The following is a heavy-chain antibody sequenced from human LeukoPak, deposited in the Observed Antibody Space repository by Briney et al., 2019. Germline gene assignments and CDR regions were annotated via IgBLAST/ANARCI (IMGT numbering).Heavy chain of an antibody. D-gene: IGHD2-15*01. CDR2: ISGSGGST. V-gene: IGHV3-23*01. J-gene: IGHJ4*02. Sequence: GGSLRLSCAASGFTLSSYAMSWVRQAPGKGLEWVSAISGSGGSTYYADSVKGRFTISRDNSKNTLYLQMNSLRAEDTAVYYCAKHCSGGSCYDGFGYWGQGTLVTVSS. CDR1: GFTLSSYA. CDR3: AKHCSGGSCYDGFGY.